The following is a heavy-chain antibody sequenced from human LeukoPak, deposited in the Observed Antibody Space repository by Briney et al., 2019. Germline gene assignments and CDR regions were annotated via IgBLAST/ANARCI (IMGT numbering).Heavy chain of an antibody. V-gene: IGHV3-9*01. CDR3: AKDTATVPRAAFDI. D-gene: IGHD2-2*01. CDR2: ISWNSGNI. J-gene: IGHJ3*02. CDR1: GLTFDDYA. Sequence: GRSLRLSCAASGLTFDDYAVHWVRQAPGKGLEWVSGISWNSGNIGYADSVKGRFTISRDNAKNSLYLQMNRLRAEDTALYYCAKDTATVPRAAFDIWGQGTMVTVSS.